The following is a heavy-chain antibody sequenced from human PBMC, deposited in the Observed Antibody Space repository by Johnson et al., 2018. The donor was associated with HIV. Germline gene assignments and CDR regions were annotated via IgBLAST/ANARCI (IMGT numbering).Heavy chain of an antibody. J-gene: IGHJ3*02. CDR3: AKDGQWLVSPGGAFDI. CDR2: IRSKGVTYAT. D-gene: IGHD6-19*01. V-gene: IGHV3-73*01. Sequence: EVQLVESGGGVVQPGGSLRLSCAASGFTFSGSALHWVRQASGNGLEWIGHIRSKGVTYATAYAASVKGRFTISSDDSQNTAYLQMNSLRTEDTAVYYCAKDGQWLVSPGGAFDIWGQGTMVTVSS. CDR1: GFTFSGSA.